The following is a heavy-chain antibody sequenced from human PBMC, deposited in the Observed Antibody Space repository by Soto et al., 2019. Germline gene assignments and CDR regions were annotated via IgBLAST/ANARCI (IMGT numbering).Heavy chain of an antibody. D-gene: IGHD3-10*01. CDR3: VGPKRALLWWSFDY. CDR1: GYTFTRHW. V-gene: IGHV5-51*01. CDR2: IYPGDSDT. Sequence: PGESLKISCQGSGYTFTRHWIGWVRQMPGKGLEWMGIIYPGDSDTRYSPSFQGQVTISADKSISTAYLQWSSLKASDTAMYYCVGPKRALLWWSFDYWGQGTLVTVSS. J-gene: IGHJ4*02.